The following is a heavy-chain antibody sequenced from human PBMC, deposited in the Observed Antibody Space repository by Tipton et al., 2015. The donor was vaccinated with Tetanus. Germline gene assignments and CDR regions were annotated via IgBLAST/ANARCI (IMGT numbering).Heavy chain of an antibody. Sequence: SLRLSCVASGFTFSSYAMNWVRQAPGKGLEWVANIKHDGSENYYVDSVKGRFTISRDNAKNSLYLQMNSLRAEDTAVYYCARDPTRRFDYWGPGTLVTVSS. CDR1: GFTFSSYA. J-gene: IGHJ4*02. CDR2: IKHDGSEN. D-gene: IGHD1/OR15-1a*01. V-gene: IGHV3-7*01. CDR3: ARDPTRRFDY.